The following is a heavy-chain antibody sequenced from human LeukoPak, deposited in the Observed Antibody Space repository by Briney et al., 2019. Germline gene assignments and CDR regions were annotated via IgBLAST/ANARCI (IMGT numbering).Heavy chain of an antibody. V-gene: IGHV3-7*01. Sequence: PGGSLRLSCAASGFTFSSYWMSWVRQAPGKGLEWVANIKQDGSEKYYVDSVKGRFTISRDNATNSLYLQMNSLRAEDTAVYYCARDRCSSTSCYGPYYMDVWGKGTTVTVSS. J-gene: IGHJ6*03. D-gene: IGHD2-2*01. CDR3: ARDRCSSTSCYGPYYMDV. CDR2: IKQDGSEK. CDR1: GFTFSSYW.